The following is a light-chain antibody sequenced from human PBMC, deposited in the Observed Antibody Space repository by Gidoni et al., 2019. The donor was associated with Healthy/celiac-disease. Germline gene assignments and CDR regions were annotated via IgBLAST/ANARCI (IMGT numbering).Light chain of an antibody. Sequence: DIQIAQSASTLSASVGDRVTLTCRASQSISSWLAWYQQKPGKAPKLLIYKASSLESGVPSRFSGSGSGTEFTLTISSLQPDDFATYYCQQYNSYSYTFGQGTKLEIK. CDR1: QSISSW. V-gene: IGKV1-5*03. CDR2: KAS. J-gene: IGKJ2*01. CDR3: QQYNSYSYT.